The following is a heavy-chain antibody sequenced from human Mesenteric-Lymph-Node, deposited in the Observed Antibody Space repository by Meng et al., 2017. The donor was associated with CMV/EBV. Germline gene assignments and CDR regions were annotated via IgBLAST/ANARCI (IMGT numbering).Heavy chain of an antibody. V-gene: IGHV1-2*02. Sequence: ASVKVSCKTSGYTFTDHYIHWLRQAPGQGLEWMGRASPNNGDTNCAQKFEGRVTMTTDRSITTAYLELTGLTSDDTAVYYCARGAGYMRGQGTLVTVSS. D-gene: IGHD5-12*01. J-gene: IGHJ4*02. CDR2: ASPNNGDT. CDR3: ARGAGYM. CDR1: GYTFTDHY.